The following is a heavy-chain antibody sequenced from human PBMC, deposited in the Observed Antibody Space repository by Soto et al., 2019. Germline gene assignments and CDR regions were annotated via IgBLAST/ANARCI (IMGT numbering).Heavy chain of an antibody. D-gene: IGHD3-3*01. J-gene: IGHJ4*02. Sequence: QVQLVQSGAEVKKPGSSVKVFCKASGGTFSSYAISWVRQAPGQGLEWMGGIIPIFGTANYAQKFQGRVTITADESTSTAYMELSSLRSEDTAVYYCARDVYDFWSGYSNPHFYYFDYWGQGTLVTVSS. CDR3: ARDVYDFWSGYSNPHFYYFDY. CDR2: IIPIFGTA. CDR1: GGTFSSYA. V-gene: IGHV1-69*01.